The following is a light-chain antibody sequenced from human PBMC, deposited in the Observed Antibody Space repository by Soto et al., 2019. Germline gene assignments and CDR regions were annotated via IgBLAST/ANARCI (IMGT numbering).Light chain of an antibody. J-gene: IGKJ3*01. CDR2: GAS. CDR3: QQYGSSPGLFT. CDR1: ENVRTF. V-gene: IGKV3-11*01. Sequence: EVVLTQSPATLSLSPGERATLSCRASENVRTFVDWYQQKPGQAPRLLIYGASNRATGIPARFSGSGSGTDFTLTISNLEPEDFAVYYCQQYGSSPGLFTFGPGTKVDIK.